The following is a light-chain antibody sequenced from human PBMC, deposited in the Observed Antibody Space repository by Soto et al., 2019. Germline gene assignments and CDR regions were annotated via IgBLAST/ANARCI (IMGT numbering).Light chain of an antibody. J-gene: IGKJ1*01. CDR2: GAF. CDR3: QQYANGPKT. V-gene: IGKV3-15*01. Sequence: IVMTQSPDTLSVSPRERSTLSRRASQRSTEKVVGYQQKSGQAPRLISDGAFPRAAGGPARFSGRGSGTDFTLTISSLQSADSAVYFCQQYANGPKTFGPGTKVDIK. CDR1: QRSTEK.